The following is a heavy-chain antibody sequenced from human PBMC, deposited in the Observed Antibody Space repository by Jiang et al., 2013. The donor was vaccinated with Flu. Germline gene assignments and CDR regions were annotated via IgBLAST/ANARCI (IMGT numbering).Heavy chain of an antibody. D-gene: IGHD4-23*01. J-gene: IGHJ6*03. Sequence: VQLVESGGGLVKPGGSLRLSCAASGFTFSDHYMTWVRQAPGKGLEWVSSISGTDYTIYYANSVKGRVTISRDNAKNTLDLQMNSLRGEDTAVYYCARSAVVTTYGVYYHHMDVWGKGTTVTVSS. V-gene: IGHV3-11*01. CDR1: GFTFSDHY. CDR2: ISGTDYTI. CDR3: ARSAVVTTYGVYYHHMDV.